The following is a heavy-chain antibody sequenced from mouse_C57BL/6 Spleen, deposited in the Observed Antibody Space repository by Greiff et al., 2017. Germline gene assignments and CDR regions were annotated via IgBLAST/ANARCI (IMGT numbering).Heavy chain of an antibody. J-gene: IGHJ1*03. CDR1: GYTFTSYW. V-gene: IGHV1-69*01. Sequence: QVQLQQPGAELVMPGASVKLSCKASGYTFTSYWMHWVKQRPGQGLEWIGEIDPSDSYTNYNQKFKGKSTLTVDKSSSTAYMQLSSLTSEDSAVYYCARGAFDGSSWYFDVWGTGTTVTVSS. CDR3: ARGAFDGSSWYFDV. CDR2: IDPSDSYT. D-gene: IGHD1-1*01.